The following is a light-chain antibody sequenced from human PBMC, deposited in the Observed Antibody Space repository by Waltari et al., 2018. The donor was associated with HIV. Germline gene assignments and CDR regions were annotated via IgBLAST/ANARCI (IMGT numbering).Light chain of an antibody. CDR3: YSTDSSGKGV. Sequence: SYKLTQAPSVSASPGQTAGPPCSGPISPYQNPFWYQQKSGQAPVAVIHEGYKRPSGIPERFSGSRSGTTATLTITGAQVDDEGDYYCYSTDSSGKGVFGGGTKLTVV. V-gene: IGLV3-10*01. CDR2: EGY. CDR1: ISPYQN. J-gene: IGLJ3*02.